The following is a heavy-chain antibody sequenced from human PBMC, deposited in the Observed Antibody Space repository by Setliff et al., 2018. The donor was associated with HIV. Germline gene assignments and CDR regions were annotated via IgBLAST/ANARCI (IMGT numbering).Heavy chain of an antibody. CDR2: ISAYNGNT. CDR1: GYTFTTYA. J-gene: IGHJ4*02. D-gene: IGHD2-2*01. CDR3: ARKPTGSPSDY. Sequence: GASVKVSCKASGYTFTTYAMNWVRQAPGQGLEWMGWISAYNGNTNYVQKLQGRVTITTDTSTSTAYMELRSLRSDDTALYYCARKPTGSPSDYWGQGTLVTVSS. V-gene: IGHV1-18*01.